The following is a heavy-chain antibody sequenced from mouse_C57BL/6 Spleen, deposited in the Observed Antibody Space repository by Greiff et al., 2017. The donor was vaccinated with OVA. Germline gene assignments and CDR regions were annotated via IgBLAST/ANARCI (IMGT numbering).Heavy chain of an antibody. V-gene: IGHV1-61*01. Sequence: QVQLQQPGAELVRPGSSVKLSCKASGYTFTSYWMDWVKQRPGQGLEWIGNIYPYDSETHYNQKLKDKATLTVDKSSSTTYMQLSSLTSKKSAVYYSARDYDNDDHWYIDDWGTGTTVTVSA. CDR3: ARDYDNDDHWYIDD. CDR1: GYTFTSYW. D-gene: IGHD2-4*01. CDR2: IYPYDSET. J-gene: IGHJ1*03.